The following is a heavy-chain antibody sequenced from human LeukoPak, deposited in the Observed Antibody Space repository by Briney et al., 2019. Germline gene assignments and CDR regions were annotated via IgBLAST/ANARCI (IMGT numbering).Heavy chain of an antibody. Sequence: SETLSLTCTVSGGSISSYYWSWIRQPPGKGLEWIGYIYYSGSTNYNPSLKSRVTISVDTSKNQFSLKLSSVTAADTAVYYCARELDCGGHSNWFDPWGKGTLVTVSS. CDR2: IYYSGST. V-gene: IGHV4-59*01. J-gene: IGHJ5*02. D-gene: IGHD2-21*02. CDR1: GGSISSYY. CDR3: ARELDCGGHSNWFDP.